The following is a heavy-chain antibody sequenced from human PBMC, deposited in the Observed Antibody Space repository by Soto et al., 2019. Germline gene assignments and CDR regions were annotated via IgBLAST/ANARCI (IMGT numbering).Heavy chain of an antibody. CDR3: ARHGLYGDYSSNHFDP. V-gene: IGHV5-51*01. D-gene: IGHD4-17*01. CDR1: GYSFSNWW. CDR2: IYPSDSQT. Sequence: GESLKISCKGSGYSFSNWWIAWVRQMPGKGLEYMGIIYPSDSQTRYSPSFQGQVTISADKSISTAYLQWSSLKASDTAIYYCARHGLYGDYSSNHFDPWGQGTLVT. J-gene: IGHJ5*02.